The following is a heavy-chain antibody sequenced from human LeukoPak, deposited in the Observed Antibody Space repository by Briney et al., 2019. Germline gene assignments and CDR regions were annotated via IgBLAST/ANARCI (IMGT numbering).Heavy chain of an antibody. CDR2: IYYSGST. J-gene: IGHJ4*02. CDR3: ARGDKAMVR. Sequence: PSETLSLTCHVSGGSVSSYYWSWIRQPPGKGLEWTGYIYYSGSTNYNPPPKSRVAISVDTSKNQFSLKLSSVTAGDTGVYYCARGDKAMVRWGQGTLVTVSS. V-gene: IGHV4-59*02. D-gene: IGHD5-18*01. CDR1: GGSVSSYY.